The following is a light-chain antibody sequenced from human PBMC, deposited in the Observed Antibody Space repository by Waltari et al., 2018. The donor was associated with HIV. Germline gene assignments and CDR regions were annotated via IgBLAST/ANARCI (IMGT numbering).Light chain of an antibody. Sequence: EIVLTQSPATLSVSPGEGATLSCRASKSVGNKLAWYQQKPGQAPRLLIYEGSTRATGIPARFSGSGSGTEFTLTINSLQSEDFALYYCQQYTNWPLFTFGPGTKVEIK. CDR3: QQYTNWPLFT. CDR2: EGS. V-gene: IGKV3-15*01. J-gene: IGKJ3*01. CDR1: KSVGNK.